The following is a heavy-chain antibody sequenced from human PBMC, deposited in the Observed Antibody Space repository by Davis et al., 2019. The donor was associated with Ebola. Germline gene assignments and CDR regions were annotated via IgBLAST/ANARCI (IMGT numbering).Heavy chain of an antibody. CDR1: GFTFSDYY. CDR3: ARTGIVVVPAELRFDP. Sequence: GESLKISCAASGFTFSDYYMSWIRQAPGKGLEWVSYISSSSSTIYYADSVKGRFTISRDNAKNSLYLQMNSLRDEDTAVYYCARTGIVVVPAELRFDPWGQGTLVTVSS. J-gene: IGHJ5*02. V-gene: IGHV3-11*04. D-gene: IGHD2-2*01. CDR2: ISSSSSTI.